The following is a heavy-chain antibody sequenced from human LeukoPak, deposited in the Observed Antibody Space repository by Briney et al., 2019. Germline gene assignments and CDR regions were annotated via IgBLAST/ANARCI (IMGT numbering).Heavy chain of an antibody. CDR3: VGVRYNYGLSAY. CDR1: GFTFSSYW. D-gene: IGHD5-18*01. CDR2: IKTDGSTT. Sequence: GGSLRLSCAVSGFTFSSYWMHWVRQAPGKGLVWVSHIKTDGSTTAYADSVKGRFTISRDNAKNTLYLQMNNLRADDTAIYFCVGVRYNYGLSAYWGQGTLVIVSS. V-gene: IGHV3-74*01. J-gene: IGHJ4*02.